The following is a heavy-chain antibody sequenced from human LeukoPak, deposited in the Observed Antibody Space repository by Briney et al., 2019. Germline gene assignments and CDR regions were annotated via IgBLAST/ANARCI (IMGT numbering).Heavy chain of an antibody. D-gene: IGHD5-12*01. Sequence: SETLSLTCTVSGYSISTGYYWDWIRQPPGKGLEWIGTFYHGGSTYYNPSLQSRVTMSVDMSKNQFSLTLTSVTAADTAVYFCARGMAEAYDYNWFDPWGQGILVTVSS. J-gene: IGHJ5*02. CDR1: GYSISTGYY. CDR2: FYHGGST. CDR3: ARGMAEAYDYNWFDP. V-gene: IGHV4-38-2*02.